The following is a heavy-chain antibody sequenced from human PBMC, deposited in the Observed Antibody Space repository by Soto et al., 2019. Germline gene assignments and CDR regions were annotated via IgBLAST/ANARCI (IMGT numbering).Heavy chain of an antibody. CDR2: INADSGRT. CDR3: SREYSEIGAEGSATRDLFDS. J-gene: IGHJ5*01. D-gene: IGHD3-3*01. V-gene: IGHV1-3*01. CDR1: GFSFTAYA. Sequence: SVKVSCKTSGFSFTAYAVHWVRQAPGQSLEWMGWINADSGRTKYSQNFHDRVNITRHTSASTVYMELSSLRSEDTAMYYCSREYSEIGAEGSATRDLFDSRGQGTQVTVSS.